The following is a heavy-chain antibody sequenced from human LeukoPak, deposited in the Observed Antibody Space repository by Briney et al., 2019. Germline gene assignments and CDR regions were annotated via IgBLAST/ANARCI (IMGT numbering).Heavy chain of an antibody. Sequence: SETLSLTCTVSGGSISSYYWGWLHQPPGKGLQWIGSIFSTGSTYYNPSLKSRVTISIDTSKNHFSLRLNSVTAADTAVYYCAWGRQLNFFDLWGQGTLVTVSS. V-gene: IGHV4-39*07. CDR3: AWGRQLNFFDL. J-gene: IGHJ4*02. CDR1: GGSISSYY. D-gene: IGHD2-2*01. CDR2: IFSTGST.